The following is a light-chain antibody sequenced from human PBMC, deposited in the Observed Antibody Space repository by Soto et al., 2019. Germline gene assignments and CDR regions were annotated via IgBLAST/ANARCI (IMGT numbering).Light chain of an antibody. CDR2: GAS. Sequence: EIVLTQSPGTLSLSPGERATLSCRASQSGSGSYLAWYQQKPGQAPRLLISGASRRATGIPDRFSGSGSGTDFTLTISSLEPEDFAVYYCQQYGKSPLTVGGGTKVEIK. CDR1: QSGSGSY. V-gene: IGKV3-20*01. J-gene: IGKJ4*01. CDR3: QQYGKSPLT.